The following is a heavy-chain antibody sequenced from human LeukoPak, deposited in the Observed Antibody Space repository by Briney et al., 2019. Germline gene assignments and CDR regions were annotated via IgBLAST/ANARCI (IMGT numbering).Heavy chain of an antibody. CDR3: ARGGGYCSGGTCYSTY. CDR2: IKQDGSEK. J-gene: IGHJ4*02. V-gene: IGHV3-7*03. D-gene: IGHD2-15*01. CDR1: IFTFNNYW. Sequence: PGGSLRLSCVASIFTFNNYWMTWVRQAPGKGLEWVASIKQDGSEKYYMDSVKGRFIISRDNAKNSLYLQMNSLRVEDTAVYYCARGGGYCSGGTCYSTYWGQGTLVTVSS.